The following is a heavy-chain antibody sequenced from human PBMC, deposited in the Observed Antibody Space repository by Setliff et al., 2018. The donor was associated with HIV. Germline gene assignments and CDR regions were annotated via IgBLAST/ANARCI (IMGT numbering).Heavy chain of an antibody. Sequence: SQTLSLTCAVSGGSIGSGGYSWSWIRQPPGRGLEWVGYIYHVGVTYYNPSLRGRVTISVDRSKNLFSLKLTSVTAADTAVYYCAKGPVSGVDLWGQGTLVTVSS. CDR2: IYHVGVT. V-gene: IGHV4-30-2*01. J-gene: IGHJ5*02. CDR1: GGSIGSGGYS. CDR3: AKGPVSGVDL. D-gene: IGHD2-15*01.